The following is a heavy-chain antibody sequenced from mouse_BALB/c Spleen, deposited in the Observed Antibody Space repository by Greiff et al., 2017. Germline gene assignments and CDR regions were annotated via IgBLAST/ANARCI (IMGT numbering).Heavy chain of an antibody. CDR3: ARSKYDYAWFAY. CDR2: ISSGSSTI. CDR1: GFTFSSFG. V-gene: IGHV5-17*02. D-gene: IGHD2-4*01. J-gene: IGHJ3*01. Sequence: EVKLVESGGGLVQPGGSRKLSCAASGFTFSSFGMHWVRQAPEKGLEWVAYISSGSSTIYYADTVKGRFTISRDNPKNTLFLQMTSLRSEDTAMYYCARSKYDYAWFAYWGQGTLVTVSA.